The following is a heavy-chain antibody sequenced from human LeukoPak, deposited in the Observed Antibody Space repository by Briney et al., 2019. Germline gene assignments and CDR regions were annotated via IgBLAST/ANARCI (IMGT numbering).Heavy chain of an antibody. CDR3: ARWGLGDY. V-gene: IGHV3-7*01. J-gene: IGHJ4*02. D-gene: IGHD3-16*01. Sequence: GGSLRLSCVASGFTFSNYWMNWVRQAPGKGLEWVANIKPDGSDQYYVDSVKGRFTISRDNAKNSLYLQMNSLRAEDTAVYYCARWGLGDYWGQGTLVTVSS. CDR1: GFTFSNYW. CDR2: IKPDGSDQ.